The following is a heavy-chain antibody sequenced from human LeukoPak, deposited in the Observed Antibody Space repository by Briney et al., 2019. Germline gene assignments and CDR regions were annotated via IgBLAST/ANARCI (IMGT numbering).Heavy chain of an antibody. CDR3: ARDLIVPVGLTGSGSYSTDY. J-gene: IGHJ4*02. V-gene: IGHV4-4*07. CDR1: GGSISSYY. Sequence: SETLSLTCTVSGGSISSYYWSWIRQPAGKGLEWIGRIYTSGSTDYNPSLKSRVTMSVDTSKNQFSLKLSSVTAADTAVYYCARDLIVPVGLTGSGSYSTDYWGQGTLVTVSS. D-gene: IGHD3-10*01. CDR2: IYTSGST.